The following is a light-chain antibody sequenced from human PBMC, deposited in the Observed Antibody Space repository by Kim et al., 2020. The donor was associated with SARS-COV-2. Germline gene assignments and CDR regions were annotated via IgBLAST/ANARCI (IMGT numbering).Light chain of an antibody. CDR3: NSRDSSGNHLV. CDR1: SLRSYY. J-gene: IGLJ3*02. CDR2: GKN. Sequence: SSELTQDPAVSVALGQTVRITCQGDSLRSYYASWYQQKPGQAPVLVIYGKNNRPSGIPDRFSGSSSGNTASLTITGAQAEDEADYYCNSRDSSGNHLVFGGGTQLTLL. V-gene: IGLV3-19*01.